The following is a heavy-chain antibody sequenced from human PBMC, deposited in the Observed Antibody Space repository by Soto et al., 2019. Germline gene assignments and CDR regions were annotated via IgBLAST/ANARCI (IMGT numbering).Heavy chain of an antibody. CDR3: ARDANFWSGYSYYYYYYMDV. V-gene: IGHV3-7*01. J-gene: IGHJ6*03. D-gene: IGHD3-3*01. CDR2: IKQDGSEK. Sequence: GGSLRLSCAASGFTFSSYWMSWVRQAPGKGLEWVANIKQDGSEKYYVDSVKGRFTISRDNAKNSLYLQMNSLRAEDTAVYYCARDANFWSGYSYYYYYYMDVWGKGTTVTVSS. CDR1: GFTFSSYW.